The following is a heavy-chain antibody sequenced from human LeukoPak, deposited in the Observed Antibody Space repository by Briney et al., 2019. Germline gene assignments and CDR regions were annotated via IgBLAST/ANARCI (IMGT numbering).Heavy chain of an antibody. Sequence: AGGSLRLSCAASEFTFSNYAMQWVRQAPGKGLEWVSGISGSGGSTYYADSVKGRFTISRDNSKNTLYLQMNSLRVEDTAVYYCAKDRGRTWVQVANWGQGTLVTVSS. J-gene: IGHJ4*02. CDR3: AKDRGRTWVQVAN. V-gene: IGHV3-23*01. D-gene: IGHD2-15*01. CDR1: EFTFSNYA. CDR2: ISGSGGST.